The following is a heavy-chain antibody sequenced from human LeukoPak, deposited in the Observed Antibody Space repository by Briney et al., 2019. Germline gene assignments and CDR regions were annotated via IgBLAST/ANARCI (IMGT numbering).Heavy chain of an antibody. CDR3: ARGFSITIFGVVKSYYYYMDV. CDR2: INHSGST. CDR1: GGSFSGYY. Sequence: SETLSLTCAVYGGSFSGYYWSWIRQPPGKGLEWIGEINHSGSTNHNPSLKSRVTISVDTSKNQFSLKLSSVTAADTAVYYCARGFSITIFGVVKSYYYYMDVWGKGTTVTVSS. J-gene: IGHJ6*03. V-gene: IGHV4-34*01. D-gene: IGHD3-3*01.